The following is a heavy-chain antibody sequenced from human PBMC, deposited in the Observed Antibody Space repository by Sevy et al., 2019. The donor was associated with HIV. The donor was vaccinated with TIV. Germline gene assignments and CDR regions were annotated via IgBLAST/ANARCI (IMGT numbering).Heavy chain of an antibody. CDR3: ARDSGYCGGDCYGPGGY. J-gene: IGHJ4*02. D-gene: IGHD2-21*02. Sequence: RLSCAASGFTFSSYALHWVRQAPGKGLEWVAVISYDEGSNRNYADSVKGRFTISRDNSKNTVYLQMNSLRPEDTAVYYCARDSGYCGGDCYGPGGYWGQGTLVTVSS. CDR2: ISYDEGSNR. CDR1: GFTFSSYA. V-gene: IGHV3-30-3*01.